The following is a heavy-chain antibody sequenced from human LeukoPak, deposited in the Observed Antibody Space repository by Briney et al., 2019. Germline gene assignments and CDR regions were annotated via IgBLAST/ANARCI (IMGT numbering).Heavy chain of an antibody. CDR3: ARGTRGAYYYDSSGYSHFDY. V-gene: IGHV3-23*01. Sequence: GGSLRLSCAASGFTFSSYAMSWVRQAPGKGLEWVSAISGSGGSTYYADSAKGRFTISRDNSKNTLYLQMNSLRAEDTAVYYCARGTRGAYYYDSSGYSHFDYWGQGTLVTVSS. J-gene: IGHJ4*02. CDR2: ISGSGGST. CDR1: GFTFSSYA. D-gene: IGHD3-22*01.